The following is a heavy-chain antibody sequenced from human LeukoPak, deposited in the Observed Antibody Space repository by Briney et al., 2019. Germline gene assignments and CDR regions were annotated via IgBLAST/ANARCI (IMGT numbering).Heavy chain of an antibody. D-gene: IGHD6-19*01. J-gene: IGHJ4*02. CDR1: GGSISSGSYY. V-gene: IGHV4-61*02. Sequence: SQTLSLTCTVSGGSISSGSYYWSWIRQPAGKGLEWIGRIYTSGSTNYNPSLKSRVTISVDTSKNQFSLKLSFVTAADTAVYYCAREPVRMAGMGFDYWGQGTLVTVSS. CDR3: AREPVRMAGMGFDY. CDR2: IYTSGST.